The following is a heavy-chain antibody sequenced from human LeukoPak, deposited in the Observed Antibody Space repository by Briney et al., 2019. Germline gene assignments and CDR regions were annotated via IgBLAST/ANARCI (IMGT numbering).Heavy chain of an antibody. D-gene: IGHD3-3*01. J-gene: IGHJ5*02. CDR3: ARGATIFGVVSQGGWFDP. CDR1: GGSISSYY. Sequence: SETLSLTCTVSGGSISSYYWSWIRQPAGKGLEWIGRIYTSGSTNYNPSLKSRVTMSVDTSKNQFSLKLSSVTAADTAVYYCARGATIFGVVSQGGWFDPWGQGTLVTVSS. V-gene: IGHV4-4*07. CDR2: IYTSGST.